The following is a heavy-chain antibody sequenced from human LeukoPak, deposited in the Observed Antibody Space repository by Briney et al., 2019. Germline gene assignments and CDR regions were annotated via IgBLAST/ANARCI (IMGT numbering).Heavy chain of an antibody. CDR1: GGSMNLYH. Sequence: SETLSLTFSCAGGSMNLYHWSWIRQPPGKRLEWIGLISYSGTTNYSPSLNSRVTISLDTTKKQISLTVTSVLATDTAVYYCARLDSGALYSFGHWGQGTLVAVSS. CDR3: ARLDSGALYSFGH. D-gene: IGHD3-22*01. CDR2: ISYSGTT. J-gene: IGHJ4*02. V-gene: IGHV4-59*08.